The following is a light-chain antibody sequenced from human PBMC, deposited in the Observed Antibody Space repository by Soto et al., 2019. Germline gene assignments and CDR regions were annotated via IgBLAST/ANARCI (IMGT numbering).Light chain of an antibody. CDR1: SSNIGAGYD. J-gene: IGLJ1*01. V-gene: IGLV1-40*01. Sequence: QSVLTQPPSVSGAPGQRVTISCTGSSSNIGAGYDVHWYQQRPGTAPKLLIFGNINRPSGVPDRFSGSKSGTSAFLAITGLQAEDEGDYYCQSYDSSLSGYVFGTGTKV. CDR3: QSYDSSLSGYV. CDR2: GNI.